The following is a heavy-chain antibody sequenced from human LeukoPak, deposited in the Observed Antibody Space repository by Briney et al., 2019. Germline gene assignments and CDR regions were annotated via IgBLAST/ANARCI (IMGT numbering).Heavy chain of an antibody. Sequence: GESLKISCQASGYDFANFWIGWVRQMPGKGLDWMGIIYPGDSDTRYSPSFQGQVTISADKSISTAYLQWTSLTASDTAMCYCATQGTLTPHNAFDVWGEGTMVTVSS. V-gene: IGHV5-51*01. CDR3: ATQGTLTPHNAFDV. J-gene: IGHJ3*01. CDR1: GYDFANFW. D-gene: IGHD2-15*01. CDR2: IYPGDSDT.